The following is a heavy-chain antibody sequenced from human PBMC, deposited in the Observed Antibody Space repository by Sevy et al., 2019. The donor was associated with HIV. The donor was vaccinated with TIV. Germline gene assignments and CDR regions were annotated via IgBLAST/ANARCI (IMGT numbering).Heavy chain of an antibody. V-gene: IGHV3-11*01. J-gene: IGHJ6*02. CDR1: GFTFSDYY. Sequence: GGSLRLSCAASGFTFSDYYMTWIRQAPGKGLEWVSYLSSSGSTIYYADSVKGRFTIPRDNAKNSLYLQMNSLRAEDTAVYYCTREVRPHGYYGMDVWGQGTTVTVSS. CDR3: TREVRPHGYYGMDV. D-gene: IGHD3-10*01. CDR2: LSSSGSTI.